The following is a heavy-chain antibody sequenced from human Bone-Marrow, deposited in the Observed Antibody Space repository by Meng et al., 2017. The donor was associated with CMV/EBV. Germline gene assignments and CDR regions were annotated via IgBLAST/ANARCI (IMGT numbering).Heavy chain of an antibody. CDR1: GGSFSGYY. Sequence: GSLRLSCAVYGGSFSGYYWSWIRQPPGKGLEWFGEINHSGSTNYNPSLKSRVTISVDTSKNQFSLKLSSVTAADTAVYYCARVVGIYFDYWGQGTLVTVSS. V-gene: IGHV4-34*01. D-gene: IGHD1-26*01. J-gene: IGHJ4*02. CDR3: ARVVGIYFDY. CDR2: INHSGST.